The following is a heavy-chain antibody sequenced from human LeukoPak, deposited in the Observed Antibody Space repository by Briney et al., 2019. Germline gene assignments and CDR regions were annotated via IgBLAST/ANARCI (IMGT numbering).Heavy chain of an antibody. CDR3: AREGCSSTSCYFDP. Sequence: SETLSLTCTVSGGSIRSSYYYWGWIRQPPGKGLEWIGYIYYSGSTYYNPSLKSRVTISIDPSKNQFSLKLSSVTAADTAVYYCAREGCSSTSCYFDPWGQGTLVTVSS. J-gene: IGHJ5*02. D-gene: IGHD2-2*01. V-gene: IGHV4-31*03. CDR2: IYYSGST. CDR1: GGSIRSSYYY.